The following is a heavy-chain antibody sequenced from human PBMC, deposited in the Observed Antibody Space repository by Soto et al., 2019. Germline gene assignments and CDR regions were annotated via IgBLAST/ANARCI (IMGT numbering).Heavy chain of an antibody. V-gene: IGHV4-59*08. CDR1: GGSINNNY. CDR2: IYYTGGT. Sequence: QVQLQESGPGLVKPSETLSLTCTVSGGSINNNYWTWIRQPPGKGLEWIGTIYYTGGTNYNPSLKSRGTMSVDTSKNQVSLRLSSVTAADTAVYYCARQGPTPGKTSFDYWGQGTLVTVSS. J-gene: IGHJ4*02. CDR3: ARQGPTPGKTSFDY. D-gene: IGHD1-1*01.